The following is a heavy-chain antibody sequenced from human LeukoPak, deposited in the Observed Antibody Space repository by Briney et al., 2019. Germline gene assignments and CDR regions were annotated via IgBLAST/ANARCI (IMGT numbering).Heavy chain of an antibody. D-gene: IGHD3-22*01. CDR3: ARGPSYYYDSSGYSI. Sequence: GSSVKVSCKASGGTFSSYAISWVRQAPGQGLEWMGGIIPIFGTANYAQKFQGRVTITADESTSTPYMELSSLRSEDTAVYYCARGPSYYYDSSGYSIWGQGTLVTVSS. CDR2: IIPIFGTA. V-gene: IGHV1-69*01. CDR1: GGTFSSYA. J-gene: IGHJ4*02.